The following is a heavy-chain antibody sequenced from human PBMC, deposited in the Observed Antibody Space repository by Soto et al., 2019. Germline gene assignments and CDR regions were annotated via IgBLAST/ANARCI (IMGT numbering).Heavy chain of an antibody. CDR2: IKSQTDGGTT. CDR1: GLLLKAPW. D-gene: IGHD7-27*01. CDR3: ATAPGYWGSAPLDY. J-gene: IGHJ4*02. Sequence: EVQLVESGGGLVKPGGSFRLSGPVPGLLLKAPWWNWVPRAPGRGLEWVGRIKSQTDGGTTDYAAPVKRRFTVSRDDSRDTLYLQMDSLKIEDTAVYFCATAPGYWGSAPLDYWGQGTLVTVSS. V-gene: IGHV3-15*07.